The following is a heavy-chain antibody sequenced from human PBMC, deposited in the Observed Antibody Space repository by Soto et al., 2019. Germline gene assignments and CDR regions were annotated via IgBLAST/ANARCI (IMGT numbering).Heavy chain of an antibody. Sequence: QVQLQESGPGLVKPSETLSLTGTVSYDSIRTYYWSWIRQPPGKGLEWIGYIYDSGRTNYNPALKSRVTISVDTSKNQFSRKLNSVTAADTAVYHCAIVERSLWDWFDPWGQGTLVTVSP. J-gene: IGHJ5*02. CDR2: IYDSGRT. CDR3: AIVERSLWDWFDP. V-gene: IGHV4-59*01. CDR1: YDSIRTYY. D-gene: IGHD3-3*01.